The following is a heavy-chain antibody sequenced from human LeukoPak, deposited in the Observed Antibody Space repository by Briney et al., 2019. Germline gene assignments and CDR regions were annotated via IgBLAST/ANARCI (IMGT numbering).Heavy chain of an antibody. V-gene: IGHV4-34*01. Sequence: PSETLSLTCAVYGGSFSGYYWSWIRQPSGKGLEWIGEINHSGSTNYNPSLKSRVTISVDTSKNQFSLKLSSVTAADTAVYYCARGYYDSRGDYWGQGTLVTVSS. CDR1: GGSFSGYY. CDR3: ARGYYDSRGDY. D-gene: IGHD3-22*01. J-gene: IGHJ4*02. CDR2: INHSGST.